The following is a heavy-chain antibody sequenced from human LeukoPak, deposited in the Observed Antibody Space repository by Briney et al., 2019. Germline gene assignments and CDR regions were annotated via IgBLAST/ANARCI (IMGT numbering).Heavy chain of an antibody. Sequence: GGSLRLSCAASGFTFSSYAMSWVRQAPGKGLEWVSAISGSVGYTYYADSVKGRFTISKDNSRNTLYLQMNSLRAEDTAVYYCAKDVPYASWRGFDYWGQGTLVTVSS. V-gene: IGHV3-23*01. J-gene: IGHJ4*02. CDR1: GFTFSSYA. D-gene: IGHD3-3*01. CDR3: AKDVPYASWRGFDY. CDR2: ISGSVGYT.